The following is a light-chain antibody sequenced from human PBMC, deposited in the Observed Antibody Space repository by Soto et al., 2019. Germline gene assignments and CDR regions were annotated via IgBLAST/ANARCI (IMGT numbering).Light chain of an antibody. CDR1: QSISSW. V-gene: IGKV1-5*01. Sequence: DIQMTQSPSTLSASVGDRVTITCRASQSISSWLAWYQQKPGKAPKLLIYDASSLESGVPSRFSGSGSGTEFTLTISSLQPDDFATYYCQQYKSYFWTFGQGTKVDI. J-gene: IGKJ1*01. CDR2: DAS. CDR3: QQYKSYFWT.